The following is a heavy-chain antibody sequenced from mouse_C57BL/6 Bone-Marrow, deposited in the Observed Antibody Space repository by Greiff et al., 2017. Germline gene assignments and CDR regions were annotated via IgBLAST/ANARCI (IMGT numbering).Heavy chain of an antibody. CDR1: GYTFTSYT. CDR3: ARRGGQLGLLFAY. Sequence: QVQLQQSGAELARPGASVKMSCKASGYTFTSYTMHWVQQRPGQGLEWIGYINPSSGDTKSNQTFKDKATLTAAKSSSTAYMQLSSLTSEDSAVYYCARRGGQLGLLFAYWGQGTLVTVSA. CDR2: INPSSGDT. D-gene: IGHD3-2*01. J-gene: IGHJ3*01. V-gene: IGHV1-4*01.